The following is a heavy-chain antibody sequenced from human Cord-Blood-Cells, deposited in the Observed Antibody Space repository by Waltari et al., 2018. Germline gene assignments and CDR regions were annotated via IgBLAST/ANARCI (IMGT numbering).Heavy chain of an antibody. Sequence: QVQLQESGPGLVKPSETLSLTCTVSGGSISSHYWSWIRQPPGKGLEWIGYIYYRGGTNYNPSLKSRVTISVDTSKNQFSRKLSSVTAADTAVYCCARGYSSGWFDYWGQGTLVTVSS. CDR1: GGSISSHY. CDR2: IYYRGGT. J-gene: IGHJ4*02. D-gene: IGHD6-19*01. V-gene: IGHV4-59*11. CDR3: ARGYSSGWFDY.